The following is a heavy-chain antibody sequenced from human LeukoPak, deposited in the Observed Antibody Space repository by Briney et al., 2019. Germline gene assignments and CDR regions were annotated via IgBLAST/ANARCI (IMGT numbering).Heavy chain of an antibody. Sequence: GGSLRLSCAASGFTFRSYEMNWVRQAPGKGLEWVSYISSSGSTIYYADSVKGRFTISRDNAKNSLYLQMNSLRAEDTAVYYCAREAYYDFWAGGYYYYMDVWGKGTTVTVSS. CDR3: AREAYYDFWAGGYYYYMDV. D-gene: IGHD3-3*01. J-gene: IGHJ6*03. V-gene: IGHV3-48*03. CDR2: ISSSGSTI. CDR1: GFTFRSYE.